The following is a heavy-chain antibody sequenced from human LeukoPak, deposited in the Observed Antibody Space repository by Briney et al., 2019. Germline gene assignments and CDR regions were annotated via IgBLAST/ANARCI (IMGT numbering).Heavy chain of an antibody. CDR3: ARNHADCSGGHCHSISQDFYMDV. J-gene: IGHJ6*03. V-gene: IGHV3-33*08. CDR1: GFTFSSFA. CDR2: IWYDGSSR. D-gene: IGHD2-15*01. Sequence: PGGSLRLSCAASGFTFSSFAIHWVRQAPGKGLEWVVIIWYDGSSRYFADSVKGRFTVSRDNSKNTLYLQMNSLRAEDTAVYYCARNHADCSGGHCHSISQDFYMDVWGKGTTDTVSS.